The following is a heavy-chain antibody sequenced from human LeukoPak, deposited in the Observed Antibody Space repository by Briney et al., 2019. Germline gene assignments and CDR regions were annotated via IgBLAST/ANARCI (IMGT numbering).Heavy chain of an antibody. D-gene: IGHD2-15*01. CDR2: ISGSGDYT. Sequence: GGSLRLSCAASGFTFSSYAMSWVRQAPGKGLEWVSAISGSGDYTYSADPVKGRFTISRDNSKNTLYLQMNSLRAEDTAVYYCAKADCSGGSCYPDYWGQGTLVTVSS. V-gene: IGHV3-23*01. J-gene: IGHJ4*02. CDR1: GFTFSSYA. CDR3: AKADCSGGSCYPDY.